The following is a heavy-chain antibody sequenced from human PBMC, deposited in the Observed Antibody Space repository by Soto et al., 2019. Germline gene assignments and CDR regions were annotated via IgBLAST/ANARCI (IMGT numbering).Heavy chain of an antibody. CDR3: ARDRSSGYYYYYGMDV. Sequence: QVQLVQSGAEVKKPGASVKVSCKASGYTFTSYGISWVRQAPGQGLEWMGWISAYNGNTNYAQKLQGRATMTTDTSTSTAYMELRSLRSDDTAVYYCARDRSSGYYYYYGMDVWGQGTTVTVSS. J-gene: IGHJ6*02. CDR2: ISAYNGNT. V-gene: IGHV1-18*04. D-gene: IGHD6-6*01. CDR1: GYTFTSYG.